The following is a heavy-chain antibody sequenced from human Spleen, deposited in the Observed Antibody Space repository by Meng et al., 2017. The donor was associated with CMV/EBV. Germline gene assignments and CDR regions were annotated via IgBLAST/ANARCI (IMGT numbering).Heavy chain of an antibody. D-gene: IGHD3-10*01. CDR2: IYFSGNT. V-gene: IGHV4-30-4*08. Sequence: SGGSIIAGVYYWNWIRQPPGKGLEWIGYIYFSGNTYYSPSLKSRVSILLDTSRNQFSLKLSSVTATDTAVYYCAGGFRGAGLGWFDPWGQGTLVTVSS. J-gene: IGHJ5*02. CDR3: AGGFRGAGLGWFDP. CDR1: GGSIIAGVYY.